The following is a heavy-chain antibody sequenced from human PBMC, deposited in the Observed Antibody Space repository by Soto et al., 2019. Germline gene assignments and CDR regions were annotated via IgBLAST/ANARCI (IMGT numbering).Heavy chain of an antibody. CDR2: ISAYNGNT. CDR3: ARVTSAVAGNGPFDY. J-gene: IGHJ4*02. V-gene: IGHV1-18*04. CDR1: GYTFTSYG. Sequence: ASVKVSCKASGYTFTSYGISWVRQAPGQGLEWMGWISAYNGNTNYAQKLQGRVTMTTDTSTSTAYMELRSLRSDDTAVYYCARVTSAVAGNGPFDYWGQGTLVTVSS. D-gene: IGHD6-19*01.